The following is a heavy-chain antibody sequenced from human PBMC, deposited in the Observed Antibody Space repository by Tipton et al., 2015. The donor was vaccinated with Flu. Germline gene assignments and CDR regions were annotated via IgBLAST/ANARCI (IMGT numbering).Heavy chain of an antibody. CDR3: ARLSYYDVDLKNFYFDY. Sequence: TLSLTCTVSGGSISSSNYYWGWIRQPPGKGLEWIGSIYYTESTHYNPSLTSRVTMSVDTSKNQFSLRLTSVTAADTAVYYCARLSYYDVDLKNFYFDYWGQGALVTVSS. CDR1: GGSISSSNYY. D-gene: IGHD3-10*02. J-gene: IGHJ4*02. V-gene: IGHV4-39*01. CDR2: IYYTEST.